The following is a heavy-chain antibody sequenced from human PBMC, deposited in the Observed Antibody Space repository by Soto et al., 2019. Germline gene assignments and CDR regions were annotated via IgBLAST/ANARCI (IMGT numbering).Heavy chain of an antibody. CDR2: IYYSGST. V-gene: IGHV4-39*01. CDR3: ARHEATVTTPDY. D-gene: IGHD4-17*01. CDR1: GGSISSSSYY. Sequence: SETLSLTCTVSGGSISSSSYYWGWIRQPPGKGLEWIGSIYYSGSTYYNPSLKSRVTISVDTSKNQFSLKLSSVTAADTAVYYCARHEATVTTPDYWGQGTLVTVSS. J-gene: IGHJ4*02.